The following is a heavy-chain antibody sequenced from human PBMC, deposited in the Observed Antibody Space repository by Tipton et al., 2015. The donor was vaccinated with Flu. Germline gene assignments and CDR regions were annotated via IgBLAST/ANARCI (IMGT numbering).Heavy chain of an antibody. CDR1: GYNFLTYG. V-gene: IGHV1-18*01. Sequence: QLVQSGVEVKKPGASVKVSCKASGYNFLTYGITWVRQAPGQGLEWMGWISTNNGYTSLPLKFQGRVTMTTDTPTSTAYMELRSLTSGDTAVYYCARDGEDYNGAFDMWGQG. CDR2: ISTNNGYT. D-gene: IGHD4-11*01. J-gene: IGHJ3*02. CDR3: ARDGEDYNGAFDM.